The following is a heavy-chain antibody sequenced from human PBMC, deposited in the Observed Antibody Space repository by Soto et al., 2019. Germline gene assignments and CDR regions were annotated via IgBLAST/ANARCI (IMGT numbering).Heavy chain of an antibody. CDR1: GGTLSSYA. CDR2: ISGSGGST. CDR3: AKGRGSDFWSGYYNYFDY. J-gene: IGHJ4*02. Sequence: GALRRSCVASGGTLSSYAMSWVRQAPGKGLEWVSAISGSGGSTYYADSVKGRFTISRDNSKNTLYLQMNSLRAEDTAVYYCAKGRGSDFWSGYYNYFDYWGQGTLVTVSS. D-gene: IGHD3-3*01. V-gene: IGHV3-23*01.